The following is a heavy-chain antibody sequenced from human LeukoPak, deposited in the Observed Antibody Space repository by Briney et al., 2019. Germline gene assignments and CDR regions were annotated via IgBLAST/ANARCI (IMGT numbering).Heavy chain of an antibody. CDR2: IYYSGST. CDR3: ASAPTYYDFWSGYPWFDP. D-gene: IGHD3-3*01. J-gene: IGHJ5*02. V-gene: IGHV4-30-4*01. Sequence: SETLSLTCTVSGGSISSGDYYWSWIRQPPGKGLGWIGYIYYSGSTYYNPSLKSRVTISVDTSKNQFSLKLSSVTSADTAVYYCASAPTYYDFWSGYPWFDPWGQGTLVTVSS. CDR1: GGSISSGDYY.